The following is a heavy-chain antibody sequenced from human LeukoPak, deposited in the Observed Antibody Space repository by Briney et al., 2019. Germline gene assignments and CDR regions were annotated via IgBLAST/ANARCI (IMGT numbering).Heavy chain of an antibody. CDR2: INHSGST. D-gene: IGHD2-2*01. CDR1: GGSFSGYY. J-gene: IGHJ6*02. CDR3: ARATRYCSSTSCPTRGMDV. Sequence: SETLSLTCAVYGGSFSGYYWSWIRQPPGKGLEWVGEINHSGSTNYNPSLKSRVTISVDTSKNQFSLKLSSATAADTAVYYCARATRYCSSTSCPTRGMDVWGQGTTVTVSS. V-gene: IGHV4-34*01.